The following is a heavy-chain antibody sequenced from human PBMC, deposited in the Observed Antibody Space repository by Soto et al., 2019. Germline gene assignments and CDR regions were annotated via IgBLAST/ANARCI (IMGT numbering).Heavy chain of an antibody. Sequence: QLQLQESGPGLVKPSETLSLTCTVSGGSISSSSYYWGWIRQPPGKGLEWIGSIYYGGSTYYNPTSLKILVTISVDTSKNQFSLKLSSVTAADTAVYYCARQREGGRGVFEIWCQGTMVTVSS. J-gene: IGHJ3*02. V-gene: IGHV4-39*01. CDR3: ARQREGGRGVFEI. CDR2: IYYGGST. D-gene: IGHD1-26*01. CDR1: GGSISSSSYY.